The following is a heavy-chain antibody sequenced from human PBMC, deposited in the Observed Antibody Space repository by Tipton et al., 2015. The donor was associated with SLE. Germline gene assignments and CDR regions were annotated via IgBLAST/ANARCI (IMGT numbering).Heavy chain of an antibody. V-gene: IGHV3-21*03. CDR2: ISSNSRYI. CDR3: AGDDYASGIT. J-gene: IGHJ5*02. CDR1: GFTFRNYA. D-gene: IGHD3-10*01. Sequence: SLRLSCAASGFTFRNYAMYWVRQAPGKGLEYVSAISSNSRYIYHAESLKGRFTISRDNAKNSLYLQMNSLRVEDTAVYFCAGDDYASGITWGQGTLVTVSS.